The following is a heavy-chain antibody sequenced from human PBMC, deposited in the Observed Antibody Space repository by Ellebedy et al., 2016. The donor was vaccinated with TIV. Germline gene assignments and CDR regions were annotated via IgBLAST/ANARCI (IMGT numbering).Heavy chain of an antibody. CDR1: GYTFTTYA. D-gene: IGHD6-19*01. CDR2: INADFGNT. V-gene: IGHV1-3*01. J-gene: IGHJ5*02. CDR3: ARQVYSSGCRCSWFDP. Sequence: AASVKVSCKASGYTFTTYAMHWVRQAPGQRLEWMGWINADFGNTKYSQKFQGRVTITRDTSASTTYMELSSLRSEDTAVYYCARQVYSSGCRCSWFDPWGQGTLVTVSS.